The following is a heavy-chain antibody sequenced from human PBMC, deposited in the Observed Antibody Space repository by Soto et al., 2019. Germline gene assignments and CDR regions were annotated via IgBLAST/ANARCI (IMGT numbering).Heavy chain of an antibody. CDR2: IYYSGST. J-gene: IGHJ3*02. CDR3: ARDVTLWGSYRPDAFDI. CDR1: GGSISSYY. V-gene: IGHV4-59*01. Sequence: SETLSLTCTVSGGSISSYYWSWIRQPPGKGLEWIGYIYYSGSTNYNPSLKSRVTISVDTSKNQFSLKLSSVTAADTAVYYCARDVTLWGSYRPDAFDIRGQGTMVTVSS. D-gene: IGHD3-16*02.